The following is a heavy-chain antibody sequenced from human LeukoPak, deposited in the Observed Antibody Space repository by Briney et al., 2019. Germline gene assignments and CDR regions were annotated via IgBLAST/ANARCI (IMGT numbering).Heavy chain of an antibody. Sequence: KPGGSLRLSWAASGFTFSSYSMNWVRQAPGKGLEWVSSISSSSDYIYYADSVKGRFTISRDNAKNSLYVQMNSLRAEDTAVYYCARDTGSGSYYPRFDYWGQGTLVTVSS. D-gene: IGHD3-10*01. J-gene: IGHJ4*02. CDR1: GFTFSSYS. CDR3: ARDTGSGSYYPRFDY. V-gene: IGHV3-21*01. CDR2: ISSSSDYI.